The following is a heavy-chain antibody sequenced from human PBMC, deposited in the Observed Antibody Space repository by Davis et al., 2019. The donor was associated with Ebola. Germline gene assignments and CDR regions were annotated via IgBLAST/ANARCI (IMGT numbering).Heavy chain of an antibody. Sequence: AASVQVSCKASGYTFTGYYMHWVRQAPGQGLEWMGRINPNSGGTNCAQKFQGRVTMTRDTSISTAYMELSRLRSDDTAVYYCARGYSGYDFVVVVAATPFDYWGQGTVVTVSS. D-gene: IGHD2-15*01. CDR2: INPNSGGT. J-gene: IGHJ4*02. CDR3: ARGYSGYDFVVVVAATPFDY. V-gene: IGHV1-2*06. CDR1: GYTFTGYY.